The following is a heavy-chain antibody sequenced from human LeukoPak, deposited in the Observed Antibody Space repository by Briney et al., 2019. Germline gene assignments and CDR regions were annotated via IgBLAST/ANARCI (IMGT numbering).Heavy chain of an antibody. D-gene: IGHD6-13*01. V-gene: IGHV4-59*01. Sequence: SETLSLTCTVSGGSISRYYWSWIRQPPGKGLDWIGYIYYSESTNYTPSIKSRVTISVDTSKTQSSLKLSSVTAADTAMYYCARGGQTGYSRGRLDYWGQGNLVTVSS. J-gene: IGHJ4*02. CDR3: ARGGQTGYSRGRLDY. CDR2: IYYSEST. CDR1: GGSISRYY.